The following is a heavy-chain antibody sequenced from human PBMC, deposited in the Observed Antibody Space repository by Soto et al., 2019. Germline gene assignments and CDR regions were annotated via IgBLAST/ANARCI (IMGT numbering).Heavy chain of an antibody. D-gene: IGHD6-13*01. CDR3: AAGTQYSSSWYKFVVTKKYYYYGMDV. CDR1: GFTFTSSA. V-gene: IGHV1-58*02. CDR2: IVVGSGNT. Sequence: QMQLVQSGPEVKKPGTSVKVSCKASGFTFTSSAMQWVRQARGQRREWIGWIVVGSGNTNYAQKFQERVTITRDMSTSTAYMELSSLRSEDTAVYYCAAGTQYSSSWYKFVVTKKYYYYGMDVWGQGTTVTVSS. J-gene: IGHJ6*02.